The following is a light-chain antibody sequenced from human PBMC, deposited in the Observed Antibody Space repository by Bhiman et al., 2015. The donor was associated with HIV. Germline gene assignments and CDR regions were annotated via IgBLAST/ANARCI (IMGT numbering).Light chain of an antibody. Sequence: QSALTQPASVSGSPGQSITISCTGTSSDVGGYNYVSRYQQHPGKAPKLMIYDVSNRPSGVSNRFSGSKSGNTASLTISGLQAEDEADYYCCSYAGSSTWVFGGGTKLTVL. J-gene: IGLJ3*02. CDR2: DVS. CDR3: CSYAGSSTWV. CDR1: SSDVGGYNY. V-gene: IGLV2-14*03.